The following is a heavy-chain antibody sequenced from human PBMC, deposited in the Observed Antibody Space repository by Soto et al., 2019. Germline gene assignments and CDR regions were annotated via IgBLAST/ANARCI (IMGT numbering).Heavy chain of an antibody. CDR3: ARGGGPYVWFNEF. CDR2: IIPVFGTA. D-gene: IGHD2-15*01. CDR1: GGLFSSYA. J-gene: IGHJ4*02. V-gene: IGHV1-69*01. Sequence: EQLVQSGAEVQKSGSSVKLSCKDSGGLFSSYAVSWVRQAPGQGLEWVGGIIPVFGTAYYAEKFQDRVTITADESTNTAYMELSSLRSEDTAMYYCARGGGPYVWFNEFWGQGSLVSVSS.